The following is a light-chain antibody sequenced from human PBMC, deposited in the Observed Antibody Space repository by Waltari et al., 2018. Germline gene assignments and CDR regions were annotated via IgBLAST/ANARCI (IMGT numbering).Light chain of an antibody. J-gene: IGKJ3*01. V-gene: IGKV4-1*01. CDR3: QQYYSTIFT. CDR1: QSVLYRSNSKNY. Sequence: DIVVNQSPDPLAVSLGERATINRKSSQSVLYRSNSKNYLAWYQQKPGQPPKLLIYWASTRESGVPDRLSGSGSGTDFTLTINSLQAEDVAVYYCQQYYSTIFTFGPGTKVDLK. CDR2: WAS.